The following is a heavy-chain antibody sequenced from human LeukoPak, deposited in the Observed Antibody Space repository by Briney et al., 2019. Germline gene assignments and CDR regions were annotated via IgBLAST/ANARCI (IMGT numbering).Heavy chain of an antibody. V-gene: IGHV1-8*01. CDR3: GRRMGAYYYMDV. J-gene: IGHJ6*03. CDR2: MNPNSGNT. CDR1: GYTLTSYD. D-gene: IGHD3-16*01. Sequence: ASVKVSCKPSGYTLTSYDINWVRQAAGQGREWVGWMNPNSGNTGYAQKFQGRVTMTRNTSISTAYMELSRLRSEDTAFYYCGRRMGAYYYMDVWGTGTTVTVSS.